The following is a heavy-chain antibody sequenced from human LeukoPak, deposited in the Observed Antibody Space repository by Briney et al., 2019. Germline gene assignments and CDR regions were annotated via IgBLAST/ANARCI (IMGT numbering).Heavy chain of an antibody. V-gene: IGHV1-18*01. CDR1: GYTFTSYG. J-gene: IGHJ4*02. D-gene: IGHD3-22*01. CDR2: ISAYNGNT. CDR3: ARDQDLSMIVVVPCDY. Sequence: ASVKVSCKASGYTFTSYGISWVRQAPGQGLEWMGWISAYNGNTNYAQKLQGRVTMTTDTSTSTAYMELRSLRSDDTAVYYCARDQDLSMIVVVPCDYWGQGTXVTVSS.